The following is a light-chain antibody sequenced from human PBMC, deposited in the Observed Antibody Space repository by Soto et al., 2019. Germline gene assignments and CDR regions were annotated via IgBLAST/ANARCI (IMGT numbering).Light chain of an antibody. J-gene: IGKJ1*01. CDR1: ENVRTF. Sequence: EVVLTQSPATLSLSPGERATLSCRASENVRTFVDWYQQKPGQAPRLPIYGASNRATGIPARFSGSGSGTDFTLTISTLEPEDFAVYYCQQHSHWPPWTFGQGTRVAIQ. V-gene: IGKV3-11*01. CDR3: QQHSHWPPWT. CDR2: GAS.